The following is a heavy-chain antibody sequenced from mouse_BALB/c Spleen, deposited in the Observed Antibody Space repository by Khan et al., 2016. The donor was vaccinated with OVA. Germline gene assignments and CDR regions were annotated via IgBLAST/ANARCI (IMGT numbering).Heavy chain of an antibody. CDR2: IDPANGNT. D-gene: IGHD4-1*01. Sequence: VQLKQSGAELVKPGASVKLSCTASGFNIKDTYMHWVKQRPEQGLEWIGRIDPANGNTKYDPKFPGKATITADTSSNTAYLQLSSLTSEDTAVYYCARDYWDVFAYWGQGTLVTVSA. CDR3: ARDYWDVFAY. V-gene: IGHV14-3*02. CDR1: GFNIKDTY. J-gene: IGHJ3*01.